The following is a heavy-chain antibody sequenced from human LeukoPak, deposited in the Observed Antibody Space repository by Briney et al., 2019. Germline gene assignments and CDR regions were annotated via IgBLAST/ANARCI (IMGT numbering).Heavy chain of an antibody. Sequence: GGSLRLSCAASGFTFSSYGMHWVRQAPGKGLEWVAFIRYDGSNKYYADSVKGRFTIYRDNSKNTLYLQMNSLRAEDTAVYYCAKGDDGSGSYPDYWGQGTLVTVSS. D-gene: IGHD3-10*01. CDR3: AKGDDGSGSYPDY. J-gene: IGHJ4*02. CDR2: IRYDGSNK. V-gene: IGHV3-30*02. CDR1: GFTFSSYG.